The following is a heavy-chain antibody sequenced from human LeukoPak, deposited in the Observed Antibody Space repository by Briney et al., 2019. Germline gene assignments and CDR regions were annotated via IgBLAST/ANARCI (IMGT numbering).Heavy chain of an antibody. D-gene: IGHD2-2*01. CDR2: ISNVGSST. CDR3: SYQRGGQVY. J-gene: IGHJ4*02. V-gene: IGHV3-74*01. Sequence: GGSLRLSCAASGFTFSSYWMHWVRQAPGKGLVWVSRISNVGSSTDYADSVKGRFTISRDNAKNTLYLQMHSLRAEDTALYYCSYQRGGQVYWGQGTLVTVSS. CDR1: GFTFSSYW.